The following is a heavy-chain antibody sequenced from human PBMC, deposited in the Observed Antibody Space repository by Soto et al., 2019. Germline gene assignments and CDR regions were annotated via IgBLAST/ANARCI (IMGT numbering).Heavy chain of an antibody. CDR1: GFTFSSYS. CDR3: ARDHRVLVTSCDY. V-gene: IGHV3-48*01. Sequence: EVQLVESGGGLVQPGGSLRLSCAASGFTFSSYSMNWVRQAPGKGLEWVSYISSSSINIYYADSVKGRFTISRDNAKNSLYLQMNSLRAEDTAVYYCARDHRVLVTSCDYWGQGTLVTVSS. J-gene: IGHJ4*02. CDR2: ISSSSINI.